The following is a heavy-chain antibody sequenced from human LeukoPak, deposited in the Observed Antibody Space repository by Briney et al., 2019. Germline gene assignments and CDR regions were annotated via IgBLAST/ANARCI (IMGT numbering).Heavy chain of an antibody. Sequence: GGSLRLSCAAPGFTFSSYAMSWVRQAPGKGLEWVSAISGSGGSTYHVDSVKGRFTISRDNSKNTLYLQMNSLRAEDTAVYYCAKDSTIFGGFDYWGQGTLVTVSS. CDR3: AKDSTIFGGFDY. V-gene: IGHV3-23*01. J-gene: IGHJ4*02. CDR1: GFTFSSYA. CDR2: ISGSGGST. D-gene: IGHD3-3*01.